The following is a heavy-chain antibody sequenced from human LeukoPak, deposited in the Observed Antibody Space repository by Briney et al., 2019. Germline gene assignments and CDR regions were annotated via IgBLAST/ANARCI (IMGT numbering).Heavy chain of an antibody. V-gene: IGHV3-11*06. CDR3: AGGTPGTWGFDY. CDR2: ISSSSDYT. J-gene: IGHJ4*02. Sequence: GGPLRLSCAASGFTFSDYYMSWIRQAPGKGLEWVSYISSSSDYTNYADSVKGRFTISRDNARNSLYLQMNSLRAEDTAVYYCAGGTPGTWGFDYWGQGILVTVSS. CDR1: GFTFSDYY. D-gene: IGHD1-1*01.